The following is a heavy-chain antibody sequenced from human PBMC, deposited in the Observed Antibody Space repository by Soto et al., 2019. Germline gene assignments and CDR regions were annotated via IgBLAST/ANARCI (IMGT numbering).Heavy chain of an antibody. CDR2: IFTGGAT. Sequence: EVQVVESRGGLVPPGGSLRLSCAASGFTVSSHYMSWVRQAPGKGLEWVSVIFTGGATYYADSVKGRFTISRHSSKNKVYLQMNSLRAEDTAVYYCARDRYSSGWLDAFDIWGQGTMVTVSS. V-gene: IGHV3-53*04. J-gene: IGHJ3*02. D-gene: IGHD6-19*01. CDR1: GFTVSSHY. CDR3: ARDRYSSGWLDAFDI.